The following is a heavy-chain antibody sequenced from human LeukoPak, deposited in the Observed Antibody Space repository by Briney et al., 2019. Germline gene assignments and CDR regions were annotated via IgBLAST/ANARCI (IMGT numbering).Heavy chain of an antibody. Sequence: PGGSLRLSCAASGFSFSGNYMSWVRQAPGKGLEWVSVVSFGGSTYYADSVTGRFTISRDYSKNTLYLQMNSLRAEDTAVYYCAKSVVTWWYFDLWGRGTVVTVSS. CDR1: GFSFSGNY. CDR3: AKSVVTWWYFDL. J-gene: IGHJ2*01. D-gene: IGHD2-21*02. CDR2: VSFGGST. V-gene: IGHV3-53*01.